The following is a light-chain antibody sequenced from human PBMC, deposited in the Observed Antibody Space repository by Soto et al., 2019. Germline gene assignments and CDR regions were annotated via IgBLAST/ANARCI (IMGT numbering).Light chain of an antibody. CDR2: AAS. Sequence: DIQMTQSPSSLSASVGDRVTITCRASQSISSYLNWYQQKPGKAPKLLIYAASSLQSGVPSRFSGSGSGTDFTLTITSLHPEDFATHYCQQSYSTPLTFGPGTKVDIK. V-gene: IGKV1-39*01. CDR3: QQSYSTPLT. J-gene: IGKJ3*01. CDR1: QSISSY.